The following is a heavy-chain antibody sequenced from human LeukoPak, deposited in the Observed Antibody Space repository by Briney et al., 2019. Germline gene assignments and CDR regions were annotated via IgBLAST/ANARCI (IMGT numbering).Heavy chain of an antibody. J-gene: IGHJ5*02. V-gene: IGHV3-23*01. CDR2: ISGSGGST. CDR1: GFTFSSYA. CDR3: AKDAYDILTGYFPPNWFDP. D-gene: IGHD3-9*01. Sequence: GGSLRLSCAASGFTFSSYAMSWIRQAPGKGLEWVSAISGSGGSTYYADSVKGRFTISRDNSKNTLYLQMNSLRAEDTAVYYCAKDAYDILTGYFPPNWFDPWGQGTLVTVSS.